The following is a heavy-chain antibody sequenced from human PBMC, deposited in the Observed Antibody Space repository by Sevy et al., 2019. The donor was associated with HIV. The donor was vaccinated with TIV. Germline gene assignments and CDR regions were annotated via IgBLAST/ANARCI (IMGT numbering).Heavy chain of an antibody. D-gene: IGHD3-22*01. CDR2: IISKFGTT. J-gene: IGHJ3*02. CDR3: AREIPDYVSGYYSVDAFDI. V-gene: IGHV1-69*15. CDR1: GGSFSNFP. Sequence: ASLKVSCKASGGSFSNFPVSWVRQAPGQGLEWMGMIISKFGTTDYAQKFQGRVTITADESTTTAYMELTSLRSEDTAVYYCAREIPDYVSGYYSVDAFDIWGQRTQVTVSS.